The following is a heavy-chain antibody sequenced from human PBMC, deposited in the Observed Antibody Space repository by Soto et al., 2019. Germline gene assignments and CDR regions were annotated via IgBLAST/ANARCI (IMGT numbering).Heavy chain of an antibody. J-gene: IGHJ3*01. CDR2: TDPSGTIT. CDR3: ARGPSSGAFDL. D-gene: IGHD1-26*01. V-gene: IGHV1-46*01. CDR1: GYTFSDFY. Sequence: GASVKVSCKASGYTFSDFYLHWLRQAPGQGLEWMALTDPSGTITRYAQILQDRVAVTTDTATSTVYMDLSNLRSEDTAVYYCARGPSSGAFDLWGQGTMVTVSS.